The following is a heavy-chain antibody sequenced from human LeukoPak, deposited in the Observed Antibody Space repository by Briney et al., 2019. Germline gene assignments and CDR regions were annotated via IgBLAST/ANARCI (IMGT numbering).Heavy chain of an antibody. Sequence: PGGPLRLSCAASGFTFSGSAMHWVRQASGKGLEWVGRIRSKANSYATAYAASVKGRFTISRDDSKNTAYLQMNSLKTEDTAVYYCTYDFWSGNPPRYFDYWGQGTLVTVSS. D-gene: IGHD3-3*01. CDR2: IRSKANSYAT. J-gene: IGHJ4*02. CDR1: GFTFSGSA. V-gene: IGHV3-73*01. CDR3: TYDFWSGNPPRYFDY.